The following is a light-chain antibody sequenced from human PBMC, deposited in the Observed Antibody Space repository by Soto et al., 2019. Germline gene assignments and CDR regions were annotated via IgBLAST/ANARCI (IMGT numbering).Light chain of an antibody. Sequence: RMTQSPSSFSASTGDRVTITCRASQGISSYLAWYQQKPGKAPKLLIYAAATLQSGVPSRFSGSGSGTDFTLTISCLQSEDFATYYCQQYGTFGQGTKVDIK. CDR2: AAA. CDR3: QQYGT. CDR1: QGISSY. V-gene: IGKV1-8*01. J-gene: IGKJ1*01.